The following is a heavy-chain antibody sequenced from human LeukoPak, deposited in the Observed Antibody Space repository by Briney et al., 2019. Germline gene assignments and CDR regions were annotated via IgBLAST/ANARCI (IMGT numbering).Heavy chain of an antibody. CDR2: ISYDGSNK. D-gene: IGHD6-6*01. Sequence: GGSLRLSCAASGFTFSIYAMHWVRQAPGKGLEWVAVISYDGSNKYYADSVKGRFTISRDNSKNSLYLQMDSLRADDTAVYYCAKLATRLAARPNFDYWGLGTLVAVSS. CDR1: GFTFSIYA. CDR3: AKLATRLAARPNFDY. J-gene: IGHJ4*02. V-gene: IGHV3-30-3*02.